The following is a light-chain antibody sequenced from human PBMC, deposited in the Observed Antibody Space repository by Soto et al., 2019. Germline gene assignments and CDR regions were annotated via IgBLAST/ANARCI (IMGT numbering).Light chain of an antibody. CDR2: EVY. CDR1: SSDVGGYNY. V-gene: IGLV2-8*01. J-gene: IGLJ2*01. CDR3: RSYAGSTVV. Sequence: QSALTQPPSASGSPGQSVTISCTGTSSDVGGYNYVSWYQQHPGKAPKLMIYEVYKRPSGVPDRFSGSKSGNTASLIVSGLQAEDEADYYCRSYAGSTVVFGGGTKLTVL.